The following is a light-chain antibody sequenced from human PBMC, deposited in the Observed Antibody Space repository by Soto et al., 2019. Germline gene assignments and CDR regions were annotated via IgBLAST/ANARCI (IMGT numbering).Light chain of an antibody. V-gene: IGKV3-15*01. CDR3: QQYNNWPRT. CDR1: QSVSSN. J-gene: IGKJ1*01. CDR2: GAS. Sequence: EIVMTQSPATLSVSPGERATLSCRASQSVSSNLAWYQQKPGQAPRLLIYGASTRATGIPARFSGSGSGTEFTLTISSLQSEDFAVYYCQQYNNWPRTLGQGTTGDIK.